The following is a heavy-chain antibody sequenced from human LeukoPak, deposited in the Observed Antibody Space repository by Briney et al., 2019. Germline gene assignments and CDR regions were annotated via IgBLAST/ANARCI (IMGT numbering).Heavy chain of an antibody. J-gene: IGHJ3*02. V-gene: IGHV3-23*01. CDR2: ISGSGGST. Sequence: PGGSLRLSCAASGFTFSSYAMSWVRQAPGKGLEWVSAISGSGGSTYYADSVKGRFTISRDNSKNTLYLQMNSLRAEDTAVYYCAKDRGYGDYVRRYLSEDDAFDIWGQGTMVAVSS. D-gene: IGHD4-17*01. CDR1: GFTFSSYA. CDR3: AKDRGYGDYVRRYLSEDDAFDI.